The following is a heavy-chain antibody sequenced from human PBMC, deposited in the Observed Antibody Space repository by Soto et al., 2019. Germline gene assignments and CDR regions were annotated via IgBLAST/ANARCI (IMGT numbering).Heavy chain of an antibody. CDR1: GGTFSSYT. V-gene: IGHV1-69*10. Sequence: SVKVSCKASGGTFSSYTISWVRQAPGQGLEWMGGIIPILGIANYAQKFQGRVTITADKSTSTAYMELSSLRSEDTAVYYCARTYYYGSGSIWSYFDYWGQGTLVTVSS. J-gene: IGHJ4*02. CDR2: IIPILGIA. CDR3: ARTYYYGSGSIWSYFDY. D-gene: IGHD3-10*01.